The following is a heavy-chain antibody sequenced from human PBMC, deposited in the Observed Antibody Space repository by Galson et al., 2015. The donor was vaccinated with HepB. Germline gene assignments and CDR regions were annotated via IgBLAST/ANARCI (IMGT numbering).Heavy chain of an antibody. V-gene: IGHV3-23*01. CDR2: ISGSGRNR. Sequence: SLRLSCAASGFTFSSYAMSWVRQAPGKGLGWVSAISGSGRNRYYADSVKGRFTISRDNSNNTLFLQMNSLRAEDTALYYCAKFLDYGEGMDVWGQGTTVTVSS. CDR1: GFTFSSYA. J-gene: IGHJ6*02. CDR3: AKFLDYGEGMDV. D-gene: IGHD4-17*01.